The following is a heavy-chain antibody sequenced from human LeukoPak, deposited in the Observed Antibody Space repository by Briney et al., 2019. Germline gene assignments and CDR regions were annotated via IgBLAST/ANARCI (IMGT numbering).Heavy chain of an antibody. CDR2: ISSSSDTI. V-gene: IGHV3-48*03. J-gene: IGHJ4*02. CDR3: ARDGGGPYYYDSSGYSDY. Sequence: PGGSLRLSCATSGFTFRSYEMNWVRQAPGKGLEWVSYISSSSDTIYYADSVKGRFTISRDNAKNSLYLQMNSLRAEDTAVYYCARDGGGPYYYDSSGYSDYWGQGTLVTVSS. D-gene: IGHD3-22*01. CDR1: GFTFRSYE.